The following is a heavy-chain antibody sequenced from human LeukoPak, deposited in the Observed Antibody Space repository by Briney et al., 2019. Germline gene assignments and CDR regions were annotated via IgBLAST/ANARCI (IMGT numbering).Heavy chain of an antibody. CDR1: GFTLSSYS. Sequence: GGSLRLSCAASGFTLSSYSMNWVRQAPGKGLEWVSVIYSGGSPDYADSAKGRFTISSDNSKNTLYLQMNSLRVEDTAVYYCARDGADNSGYYFGSLWGQGTMVTVSS. J-gene: IGHJ3*01. CDR2: IYSGGSP. D-gene: IGHD3-22*01. CDR3: ARDGADNSGYYFGSL. V-gene: IGHV3-53*01.